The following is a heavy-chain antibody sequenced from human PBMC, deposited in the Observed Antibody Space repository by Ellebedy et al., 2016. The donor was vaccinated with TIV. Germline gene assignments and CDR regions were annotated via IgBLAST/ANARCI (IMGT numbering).Heavy chain of an antibody. CDR3: AKYTAGGGGWGT. V-gene: IGHV4-59*08. D-gene: IGHD2-8*02. CDR2: DGGST. CDR1: GGSISGDH. Sequence: SETLSLTCSVSGGSISGDHWSWIRQPPGRGLEWIGNDGGSTYYNPSLKSRVTVSVDTFKNQFSLKLTSVTAADTAAYYCAKYTAGGGGWGTWGQGTLVTVSS. J-gene: IGHJ3*01.